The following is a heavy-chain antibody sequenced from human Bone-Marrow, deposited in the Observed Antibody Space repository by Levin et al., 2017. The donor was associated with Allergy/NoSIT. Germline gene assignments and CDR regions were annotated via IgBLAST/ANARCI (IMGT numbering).Heavy chain of an antibody. Sequence: GESLKISCKGSGYSFTSYWIAWARQMPGKGLEWMGIIYPGDSDTRYSPSFQGQVTISADKSISTAYLQWSSLKASDTAMYYCARPGLGGSGSYYAGGWDFWGQGTLVTVSS. D-gene: IGHD3-10*01. CDR3: ARPGLGGSGSYYAGGWDF. CDR2: IYPGDSDT. J-gene: IGHJ4*02. CDR1: GYSFTSYW. V-gene: IGHV5-51*01.